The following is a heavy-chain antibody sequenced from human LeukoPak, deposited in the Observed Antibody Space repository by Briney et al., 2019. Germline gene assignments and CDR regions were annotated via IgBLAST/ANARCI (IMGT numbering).Heavy chain of an antibody. CDR1: GSTLRGYS. CDR3: APTYYYESSGHQ. CDR2: ISSGSSLI. D-gene: IGHD3-22*01. V-gene: IGHV3-48*01. Sequence: PGGSLRLSCVASGSTLRGYSMNWVRQAPGKGLEWVSYISSGSSLIHYADSVKGRFTISRDNAKNSLYLQMNNLRVEDTAVYYCAPTYYYESSGHQGGQGTLVTVSA. J-gene: IGHJ4*02.